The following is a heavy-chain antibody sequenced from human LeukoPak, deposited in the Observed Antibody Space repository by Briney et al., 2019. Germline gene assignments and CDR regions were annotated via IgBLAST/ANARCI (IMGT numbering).Heavy chain of an antibody. J-gene: IGHJ4*02. V-gene: IGHV1-18*01. D-gene: IGHD3-22*01. CDR2: IGTYDGHT. CDR3: ARLMDNNYDGSAFDY. CDR1: GYSFTDYI. Sequence: ASVKVSCKTSGYSFTDYIIAWVRQAPGQGLEWLGWIGTYDGHTSYAQKVQGRVTMTTDTSATTAYLELRSLTSDDTALYYCARLMDNNYDGSAFDYWGQGTLVTVSS.